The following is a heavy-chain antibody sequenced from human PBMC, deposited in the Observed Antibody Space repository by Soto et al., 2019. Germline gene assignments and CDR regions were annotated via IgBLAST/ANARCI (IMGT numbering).Heavy chain of an antibody. CDR2: ISYDGSNK. J-gene: IGHJ4*02. V-gene: IGHV3-30*18. D-gene: IGHD5-12*01. CDR3: AKDRKDIVATITVAATPPDY. Sequence: GGSLRLSCAASGFTFSSYGMHWVRQAPGKGLEWVAVISYDGSNKYYADSVKGRFTISRDNSKNTLYLQMNSLRAEDTAVYYCAKDRKDIVATITVAATPPDYWGQGTLVTVSS. CDR1: GFTFSSYG.